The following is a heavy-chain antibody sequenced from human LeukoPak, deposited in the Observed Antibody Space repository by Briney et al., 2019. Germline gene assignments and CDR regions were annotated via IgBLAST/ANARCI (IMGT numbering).Heavy chain of an antibody. D-gene: IGHD3-10*01. CDR3: ARVFGYYYDAFDI. CDR1: GFTFDDYA. CDR2: ISGNGGST. J-gene: IGHJ3*02. Sequence: GGSLRLSCAASGFTFDDYAMHWVRQAPGKGLEWVSLISGNGGSTYYADSVKGRFTISRDNAKNSLYLQLNSLRAEDTAVYYCARVFGYYYDAFDIWGQGTLVTVSS. V-gene: IGHV3-43*02.